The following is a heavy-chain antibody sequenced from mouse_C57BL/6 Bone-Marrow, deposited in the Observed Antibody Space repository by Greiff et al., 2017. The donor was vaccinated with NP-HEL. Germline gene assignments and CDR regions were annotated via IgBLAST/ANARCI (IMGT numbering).Heavy chain of an antibody. V-gene: IGHV1-50*01. CDR3: AREDDYDVGDY. Sequence: QVQLKQPGAELVKPGASVKLSCKASGYTFTSYWMQWVKQRPGQGLEWIGEIDPSDSYTNYNQKFKGKATLTVDTSSSTAYMQLSSLTSEDSAVYYCAREDDYDVGDYWGQGTTLTVSS. D-gene: IGHD2-4*01. CDR1: GYTFTSYW. J-gene: IGHJ2*01. CDR2: IDPSDSYT.